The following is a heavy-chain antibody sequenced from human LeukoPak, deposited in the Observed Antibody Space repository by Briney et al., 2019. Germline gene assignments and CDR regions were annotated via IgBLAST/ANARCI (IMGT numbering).Heavy chain of an antibody. CDR1: GGSFSGYY. CDR2: INHSGST. Sequence: SETLSLTCAVYGGSFSGYYWSWIRQPPGKGLEWIGEINHSGSTNYNPSLKSRVTISVDTSKNQFSLKLSSVTAADTAVYYCARPLSVAGILYGGYRYWGQGTLVTVSS. D-gene: IGHD2-15*01. CDR3: ARPLSVAGILYGGYRY. V-gene: IGHV4-34*01. J-gene: IGHJ4*02.